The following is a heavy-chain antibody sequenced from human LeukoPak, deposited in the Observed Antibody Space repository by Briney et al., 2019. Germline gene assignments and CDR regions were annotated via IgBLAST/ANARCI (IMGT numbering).Heavy chain of an antibody. V-gene: IGHV3-66*01. J-gene: IGHJ4*02. CDR2: IFSGGST. CDR3: ARGDLEY. CDR1: GFTPGTDF. Sequence: PGRSLRLSSAASGFTPGTDFVSWVPQAPGRVVACVSIIFSGGSTYYADSVKGRFTSSRDSSRNTAYLQMSSLRAEDTAVYYCARGDLEYWGQGTLVTVSS.